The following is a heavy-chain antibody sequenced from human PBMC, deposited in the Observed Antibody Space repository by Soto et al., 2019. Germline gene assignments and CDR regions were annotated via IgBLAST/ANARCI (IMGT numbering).Heavy chain of an antibody. D-gene: IGHD6-13*01. CDR2: IYYSGST. Sequence: SETLSLTCSVSGASIDSSAYYWAWIRQPPGKGLEWIGSIYYSGSTNYNPSLKSRVTISVDTSKNQFSLKLSSVTAADTAVYYCARYEEGYSSSWADYYYYMDVWGKGTTVTVSS. CDR1: GASIDSSAYY. V-gene: IGHV4-39*07. CDR3: ARYEEGYSSSWADYYYYMDV. J-gene: IGHJ6*03.